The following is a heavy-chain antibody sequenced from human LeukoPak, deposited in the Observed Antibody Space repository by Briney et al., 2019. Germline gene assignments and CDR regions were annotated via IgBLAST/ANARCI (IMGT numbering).Heavy chain of an antibody. CDR3: APGASGSYYFGMDV. J-gene: IGHJ6*02. D-gene: IGHD1-26*01. V-gene: IGHV3-23*01. CDR1: GITFSSYA. CDR2: ISGSGRST. Sequence: GASLRLSCAASGITFSSYAMSWVRQAPGKGLEWVSAISGSGRSTYYTDSVKGRFTISRDNSKNTVYLQMNSLRAEDTAVCYCAPGASGSYYFGMDVWGQGTTVTVSS.